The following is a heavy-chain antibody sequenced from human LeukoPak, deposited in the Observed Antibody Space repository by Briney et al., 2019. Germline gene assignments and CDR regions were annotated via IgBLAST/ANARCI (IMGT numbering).Heavy chain of an antibody. D-gene: IGHD3-22*01. Sequence: GESLKISCKGSGYSFTNYWIGWVRQMPGKGLEWMGIIYAGDSDTRYSPSFQGQVTISADKSISTAYLQWSSLKASDTAMYYCARLPPRYYDSSGYPPWGQGTLVTVS. CDR3: ARLPPRYYDSSGYPP. CDR2: IYAGDSDT. V-gene: IGHV5-51*01. CDR1: GYSFTNYW. J-gene: IGHJ5*02.